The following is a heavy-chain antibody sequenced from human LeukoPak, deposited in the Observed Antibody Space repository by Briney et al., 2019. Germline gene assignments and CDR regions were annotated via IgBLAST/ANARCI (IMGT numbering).Heavy chain of an antibody. J-gene: IGHJ4*02. CDR2: IYYSGST. Sequence: PSETLSLTCTVSGGSISSYYWSWIRQPPGKGPEWIGYIYYSGSTNYNPSLKSRVTISVDTSKNQFSLKLSSVTAADTAVYYCARAIVVPAAIYYFDYWGQGTLVTVSS. CDR1: GGSISSYY. D-gene: IGHD2-2*02. CDR3: ARAIVVPAAIYYFDY. V-gene: IGHV4-59*01.